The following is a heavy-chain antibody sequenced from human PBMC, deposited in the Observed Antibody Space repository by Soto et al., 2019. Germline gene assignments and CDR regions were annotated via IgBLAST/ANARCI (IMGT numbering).Heavy chain of an antibody. Sequence: QVQLVQSGAEVKKPGASVKVSCKASGYTFTSYAVHWVRQAPGQRHEWMGWINTGSGNTKYSQNFQGRVTMTRDTSASTAYMELSSLRSEDTAVYYCAGDLLPRYRFSGFDPWGQGTLVTVSS. CDR2: INTGSGNT. D-gene: IGHD3-16*02. J-gene: IGHJ5*02. CDR1: GYTFTSYA. V-gene: IGHV1-3*04. CDR3: AGDLLPRYRFSGFDP.